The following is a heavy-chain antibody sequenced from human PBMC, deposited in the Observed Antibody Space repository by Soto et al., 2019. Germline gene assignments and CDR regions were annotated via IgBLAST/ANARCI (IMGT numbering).Heavy chain of an antibody. J-gene: IGHJ6*02. D-gene: IGHD2-8*01. CDR3: AKVAGVLMAETGVYDYNVLDV. Sequence: QVQLLESGGGVVQPGRSLRLSCVGSGFTFSSHALHWVRQAPGKGLEWVXXXXXDGTRESYADSVKGRFTISRDNSKNTLNLDMTSLRAADAGVYYCAKVAGVLMAETGVYDYNVLDVWGQGTTVTVSS. CDR2: XXXDGTRE. CDR1: GFTFSSHA. V-gene: IGHV3-33*06.